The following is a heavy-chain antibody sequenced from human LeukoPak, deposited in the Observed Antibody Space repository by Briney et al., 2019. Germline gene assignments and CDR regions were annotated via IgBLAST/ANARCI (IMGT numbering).Heavy chain of an antibody. Sequence: GGSLRLSCAASGFTFSSYAMHWVRQAPGKGLEWVAVISYDGSNKYYADSVKARFTISRDNSKNTLYLQMNSLSADDTAVYYCARDKLRGSAGNYYYMDVWGKGTTVTVSS. D-gene: IGHD1-26*01. CDR1: GFTFSSYA. CDR3: ARDKLRGSAGNYYYMDV. CDR2: ISYDGSNK. V-gene: IGHV3-30*04. J-gene: IGHJ6*03.